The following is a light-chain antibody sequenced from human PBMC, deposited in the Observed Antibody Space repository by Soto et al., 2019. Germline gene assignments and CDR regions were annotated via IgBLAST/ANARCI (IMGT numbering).Light chain of an antibody. J-gene: IGKJ5*01. CDR1: QTVTSNY. CDR3: QKYGSSFQNT. CDR2: GAS. V-gene: IGKV3-20*01. Sequence: ESVLTQSPGTLSLSPGERATLSCRASQTVTSNYLAWYQQKPGQAPRLLIHGASRRATGIPDRFSGSGSGTDFTLTISRLEAEDFAVYYCQKYGSSFQNTFGQGTRLENK.